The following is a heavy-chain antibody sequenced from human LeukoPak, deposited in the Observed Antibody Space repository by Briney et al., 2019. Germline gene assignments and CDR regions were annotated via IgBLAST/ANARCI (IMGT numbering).Heavy chain of an antibody. CDR2: MNPNSGNT. Sequence: ASVKVSCKASGYTFTGYYMHWVRQATGQGLEWMGWMNPNSGNTGYAQKFQGRVTITRNTSISTAYMELSSLRSEDTAVYYCARGRVTGTTVYDYWGQGTLVTVSS. CDR1: GYTFTGYY. J-gene: IGHJ4*02. D-gene: IGHD1-1*01. CDR3: ARGRVTGTTVYDY. V-gene: IGHV1-8*03.